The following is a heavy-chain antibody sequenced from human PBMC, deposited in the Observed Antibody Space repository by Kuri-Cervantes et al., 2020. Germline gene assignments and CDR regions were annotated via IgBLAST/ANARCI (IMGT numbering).Heavy chain of an antibody. J-gene: IGHJ2*01. CDR2: ISSRSSTI. CDR3: AKGYSYGSYWYFDL. CDR1: GFSFSTYS. D-gene: IGHD5-18*01. V-gene: IGHV3-48*04. Sequence: GESLKISCSASGFSFSTYSMKWVRQAPGKGLESVSYISSRSSTIYYADSVKGRFTISRDNAKNSLSLQMNSLRTEDTAFYYCAKGYSYGSYWYFDLWGRGTLVTVSS.